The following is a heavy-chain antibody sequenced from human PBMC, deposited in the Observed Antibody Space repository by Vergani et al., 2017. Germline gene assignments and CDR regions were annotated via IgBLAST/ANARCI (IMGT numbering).Heavy chain of an antibody. Sequence: EVQLVESGGGLVKPGGSLRLSCAASGFTFSSYSMNWVRQAPGKGLEWVSSISSSSSYIYHADSVKGRFTISRDNAKNALYLQMNSLRAEDTAVYYCARDRYGDYAFDIWGQGTMVTVSS. CDR2: ISSSSSYI. D-gene: IGHD4-17*01. V-gene: IGHV3-21*01. CDR1: GFTFSSYS. CDR3: ARDRYGDYAFDI. J-gene: IGHJ3*02.